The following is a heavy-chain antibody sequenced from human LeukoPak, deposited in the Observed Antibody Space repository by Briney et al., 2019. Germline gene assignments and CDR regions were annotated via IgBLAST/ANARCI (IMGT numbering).Heavy chain of an antibody. CDR1: GFTFDDYA. CDR3: AKGGRSGTYYNRFDY. Sequence: GGSLRLSCAASGFTFDDYAVHWVRQAPGKGLEWVSLISGDGDSTYFADSVKGRFTISRDNSKNSLYLQMNSLRTGDTALYYCAKGGRSGTYYNRFDYWGQGTLVTVSS. D-gene: IGHD3-10*01. V-gene: IGHV3-43*02. J-gene: IGHJ4*02. CDR2: ISGDGDST.